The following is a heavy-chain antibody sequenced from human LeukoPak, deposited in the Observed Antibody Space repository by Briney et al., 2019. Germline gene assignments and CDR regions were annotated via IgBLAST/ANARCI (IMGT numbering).Heavy chain of an antibody. CDR2: ISSSGSTI. CDR3: ARAVAASLFGI. CDR1: GFTFEDNG. Sequence: GGSLRLSCAASGFTFEDNGMSWVRQAPGKGLEWVSYISSSGSTIYYADSVKGRFTISRDNAKNSLYLQMNSLRAEDTAVYYCARAVAASLFGIWGQGTMVTVSS. V-gene: IGHV3-48*04. D-gene: IGHD6-25*01. J-gene: IGHJ3*02.